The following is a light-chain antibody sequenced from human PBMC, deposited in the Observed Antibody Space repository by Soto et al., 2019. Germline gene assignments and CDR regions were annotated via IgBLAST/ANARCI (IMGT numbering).Light chain of an antibody. CDR2: DVS. Sequence: QSVLTQPPSASGSPGQSVTISCTGTSSDVGTYNFVSWYQQQPGKAPKLMIYDVSKRPSGVPDRFSGSKSGNTASLTVSGLQAEDEADYYCSSYAGNNNVLFGGATKVTVL. J-gene: IGLJ2*01. CDR1: SSDVGTYNF. CDR3: SSYAGNNNVL. V-gene: IGLV2-8*01.